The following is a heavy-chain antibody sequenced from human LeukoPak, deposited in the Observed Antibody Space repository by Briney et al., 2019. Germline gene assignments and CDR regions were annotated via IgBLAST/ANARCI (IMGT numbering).Heavy chain of an antibody. CDR2: ISGSSSYI. Sequence: PGGSLRPSCAASGFTFSSYSMNWVRQAPGKGLEWVSCISGSSSYIYSADSVKGRFTISRHNAKNSLYLQMNNLRVEDTAVYYCARDAGWRLLDYWGRGTQVTVSS. V-gene: IGHV3-21*01. CDR3: ARDAGWRLLDY. J-gene: IGHJ4*02. CDR1: GFTFSSYS. D-gene: IGHD6-25*01.